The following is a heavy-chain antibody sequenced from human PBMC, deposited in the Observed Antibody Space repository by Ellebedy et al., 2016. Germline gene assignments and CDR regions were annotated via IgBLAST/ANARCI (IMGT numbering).Heavy chain of an antibody. CDR1: GGSISSGAYY. CDR3: ARGSWGYPHFDP. CDR2: IFYSGST. J-gene: IGHJ5*02. D-gene: IGHD7-27*01. Sequence: SETLSLXXTVSGGSISSGAYYWGWLRQHPGKGLEWIGYIFYSGSTYYNPSLKSRVSLSVDTSKNQFSLALISVTAADTAIYFCARGSWGYPHFDPWGQGTLVTVSS. V-gene: IGHV4-31*03.